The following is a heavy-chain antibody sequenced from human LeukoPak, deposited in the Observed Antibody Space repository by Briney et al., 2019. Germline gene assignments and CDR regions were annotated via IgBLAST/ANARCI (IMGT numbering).Heavy chain of an antibody. CDR2: ISGIGGIT. CDR1: GFTFSSYS. Sequence: PGGSLRLSCAASGFTFSSYSMNWVRQAPGKGLEWVSSISGIGGITYYADSVKGRFTISRDNSKNTLYLQMNSLRAEDTAVYYCAKSPRDGYNKRFDYWGQGTLVTVSS. J-gene: IGHJ4*02. CDR3: AKSPRDGYNKRFDY. D-gene: IGHD5-24*01. V-gene: IGHV3-23*01.